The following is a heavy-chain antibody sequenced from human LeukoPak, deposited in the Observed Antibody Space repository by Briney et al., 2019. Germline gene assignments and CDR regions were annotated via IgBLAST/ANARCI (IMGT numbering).Heavy chain of an antibody. Sequence: TGVSLRLSCEASGFRFSDYSMNWVRQTRGKGLEWISYISSSDSTTYYTDSVRGRFTISRDNAKSSLYLLMNSLRDEDTGIYYCARNTIFHPWGQGTLVTVSS. CDR1: GFRFSDYS. D-gene: IGHD3-9*01. CDR3: ARNTIFHP. CDR2: ISSSDSTT. V-gene: IGHV3-48*02. J-gene: IGHJ5*02.